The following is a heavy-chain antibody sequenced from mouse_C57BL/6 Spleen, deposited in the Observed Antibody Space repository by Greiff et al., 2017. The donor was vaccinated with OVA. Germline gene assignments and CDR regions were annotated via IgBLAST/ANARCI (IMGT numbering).Heavy chain of an antibody. CDR3: AGDDRLRGVFAY. D-gene: IGHD2-4*01. CDR1: GFPITSGYY. J-gene: IGHJ3*01. CDR2: ITHSGET. V-gene: IGHV12-3*01. Sequence: QVQLKESGPGLVKPSQSLFLTCSITGFPITSGYYWIWIRQSPGKPLEWMGYITHSGETFYNPSLQSPISITRETSKNQFFLQLNSVTTEDTAMYYCAGDDRLRGVFAYWGQGTLVTVSA.